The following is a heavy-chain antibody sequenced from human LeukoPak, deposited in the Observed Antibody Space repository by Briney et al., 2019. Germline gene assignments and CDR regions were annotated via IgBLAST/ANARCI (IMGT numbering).Heavy chain of an antibody. V-gene: IGHV4-59*11. CDR2: VYYTGTT. J-gene: IGHJ5*02. CDR1: GGYISSRY. D-gene: IGHD3-10*01. CDR3: ARVGLITLVRGVRTNWLDP. Sequence: SETLSLTCTVSGGYISSRYWSWIRQSPVKGLEWIGTVYYTGTTDYNPSLESRVTISVDTSSNQFSLNLNSVTVEDTAIYYCARVGLITLVRGVRTNWLDPWGQGVLVTVSS.